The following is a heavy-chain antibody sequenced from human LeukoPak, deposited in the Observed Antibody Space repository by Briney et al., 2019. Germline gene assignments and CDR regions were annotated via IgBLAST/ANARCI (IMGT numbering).Heavy chain of an antibody. J-gene: IGHJ4*02. Sequence: SETLSLTCSVSGGSISSSSYHWGWIRQSPGKGLEWIGSIYYSGSAYYNPSLKSRLTISVDTSKNQFSLKLSSVTAADTAVYYCARCISMVRGVIRPPDYWGQGTLVTISS. CDR3: ARCISMVRGVIRPPDY. CDR2: IYYSGSA. CDR1: GGSISSSSYH. D-gene: IGHD3-10*01. V-gene: IGHV4-39*01.